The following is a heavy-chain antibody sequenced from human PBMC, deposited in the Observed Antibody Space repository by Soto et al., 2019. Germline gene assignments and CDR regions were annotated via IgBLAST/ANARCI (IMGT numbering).Heavy chain of an antibody. V-gene: IGHV1-3*01. CDR1: GYTFTSYA. J-gene: IGHJ3*02. D-gene: IGHD3-22*01. CDR2: INAGNGNT. Sequence: GASVKVSCKASGYTFTSYAMHWVRQAPGQRLEWMGRINAGNGNTKYSQKFQGRVTITRDTSASTAYMELSSLRSEDTAVYYCAREGVAGDYYDSSGYGVGAFDIWGQGTMVTVSS. CDR3: AREGVAGDYYDSSGYGVGAFDI.